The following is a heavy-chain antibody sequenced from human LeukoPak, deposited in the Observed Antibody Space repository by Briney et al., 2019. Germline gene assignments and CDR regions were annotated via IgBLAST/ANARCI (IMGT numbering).Heavy chain of an antibody. J-gene: IGHJ4*02. CDR2: ISGSGGST. CDR3: AKEGGIVVVPAAISGDY. V-gene: IGHV3-23*01. CDR1: EFTFSSYD. D-gene: IGHD2-2*01. Sequence: GGSLRLSCAASEFTFSSYDMHWVRQATGKGLEWVSAISGSGGSTYYADSVKGRFTISRDNSKNTLYLQMNSLRAEDTAVYYCAKEGGIVVVPAAISGDYWGQGTLVTVSS.